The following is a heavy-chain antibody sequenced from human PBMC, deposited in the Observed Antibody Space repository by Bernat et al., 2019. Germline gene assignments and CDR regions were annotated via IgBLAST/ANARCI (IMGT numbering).Heavy chain of an antibody. D-gene: IGHD4-17*01. CDR3: ARDHDYASDF. J-gene: IGHJ4*02. CDR1: GFTFSRYW. CDR2: IKQDGSEK. Sequence: EVQLVESGGGLVKPGGSLRLSCAGSGFTFSRYWMSWVRQAPGKGLEWVANIKQDGSEKYYADSVKGRFTISKDNAKNSLFLQMNSLRVEDTAVYYCARDHDYASDFWGQGTLVTVSS. V-gene: IGHV3-7*03.